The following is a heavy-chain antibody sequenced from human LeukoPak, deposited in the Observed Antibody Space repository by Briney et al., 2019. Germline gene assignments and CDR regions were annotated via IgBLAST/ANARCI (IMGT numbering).Heavy chain of an antibody. V-gene: IGHV4-34*01. CDR1: GGSFSGKY. CDR2: ITYSGSI. CDR3: ARDLMT. Sequence: PSETLPLTCAVYGGSFSGKYWTWIRQPPGKGLEWIGEITYSGSIYYKPSLKSRVTISVDTSKNQFSLKLNSVTAADTAMYYYARDLMTWGQGTLVAVSS. J-gene: IGHJ4*02.